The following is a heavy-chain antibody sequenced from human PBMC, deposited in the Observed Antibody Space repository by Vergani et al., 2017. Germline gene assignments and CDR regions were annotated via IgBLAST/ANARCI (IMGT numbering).Heavy chain of an antibody. CDR1: GGSISSGSYY. D-gene: IGHD3-3*01. Sequence: QVQLQESGPGLVKPSQTLSLTCTVSGGSISSGSYYWSWIRQPAGKGLEWIGRIYTSGSTNYNPSLKSRVTISVDTSKNQFSLKLSSVTAADTAVYYCARGFPYDFWSGYYKIFDYWGQGTLVTVSS. CDR2: IYTSGST. CDR3: ARGFPYDFWSGYYKIFDY. J-gene: IGHJ4*02. V-gene: IGHV4-61*02.